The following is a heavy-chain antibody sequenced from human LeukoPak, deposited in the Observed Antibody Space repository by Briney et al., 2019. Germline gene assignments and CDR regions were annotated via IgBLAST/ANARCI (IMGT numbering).Heavy chain of an antibody. Sequence: SETLSLTCTVSGGAISGYYWSWIRQPPGKGLEWIGYTYFSGSTSYNPSLKSRVTISVDRSKNQFSLKLSSVAAADTAVYHCARSYDTNFDYWGQGTLVTVSS. V-gene: IGHV4-59*01. CDR3: ARSYDTNFDY. CDR1: GGAISGYY. J-gene: IGHJ4*02. CDR2: TYFSGST. D-gene: IGHD3-3*01.